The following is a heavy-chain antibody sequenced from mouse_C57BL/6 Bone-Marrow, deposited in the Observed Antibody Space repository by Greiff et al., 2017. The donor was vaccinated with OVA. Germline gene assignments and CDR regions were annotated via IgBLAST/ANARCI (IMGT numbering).Heavy chain of an antibody. CDR2: IDPSDSYT. J-gene: IGHJ2*01. CDR1: GFTFTSYW. Sequence: QVQLQQPGAELVKPGASVTLSCKASGFTFTSYWMQWVQQRPGQGLEWIGEIDPSDSYTNYNPKFKSKATLTVGTCFSTAYMQLSSQTSEDSAVYYCARRVRFFDYWGQGTTLTVSS. CDR3: ARRVRFFDY. V-gene: IGHV1-50*01. D-gene: IGHD2-1*01.